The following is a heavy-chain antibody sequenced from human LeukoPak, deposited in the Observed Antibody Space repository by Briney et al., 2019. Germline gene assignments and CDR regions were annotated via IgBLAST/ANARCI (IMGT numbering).Heavy chain of an antibody. V-gene: IGHV4-30-2*01. CDR2: IYHSGST. Sequence: SQTLSLICAVSGGSISSGGYSWSWIRQPPGKGLEWIGYIYHSGSTYYNPSLKSRVTISVDRSKNQFSLKLSSVTAADTAVYYCASHFGYCSGGSCYRYFDYWGQGTLVTVSS. CDR1: GGSISSGGYS. CDR3: ASHFGYCSGGSCYRYFDY. D-gene: IGHD2-15*01. J-gene: IGHJ4*02.